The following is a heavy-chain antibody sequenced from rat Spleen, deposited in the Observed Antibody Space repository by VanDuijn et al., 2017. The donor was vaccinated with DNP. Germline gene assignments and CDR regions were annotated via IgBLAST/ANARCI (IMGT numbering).Heavy chain of an antibody. Sequence: EVQLQESGPGLVKPSHSLSLTCSVTGFSITTNYWGWIRKFPGNKMEWMAYISFSGTTGYNPSLKSRVSITRDTSKNQFFLQLNSVTTEDTATYYCARSDYYGSFRPFAYWGQGTLVTVSS. V-gene: IGHV3-1*01. CDR3: ARSDYYGSFRPFAY. CDR2: ISFSGTT. J-gene: IGHJ3*01. D-gene: IGHD1-2*01. CDR1: GFSITTNY.